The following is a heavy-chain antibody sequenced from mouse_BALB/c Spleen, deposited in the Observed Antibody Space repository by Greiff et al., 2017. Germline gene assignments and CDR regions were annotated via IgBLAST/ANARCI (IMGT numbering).Heavy chain of an antibody. J-gene: IGHJ3*01. CDR3: ARWGELGAWFAD. Sequence: VQRVESGAELARPGASVKMSCKASGYTFTSYTMHWVKQRPGQGLEWIGYINPSSGYTNYNQKFKDKATLTADKSSSTAYMQLSSLTSEDSAVYYCARWGELGAWFADWGQGTLVTVSA. CDR2: INPSSGYT. CDR1: GYTFTSYT. D-gene: IGHD4-1*01. V-gene: IGHV1-4*01.